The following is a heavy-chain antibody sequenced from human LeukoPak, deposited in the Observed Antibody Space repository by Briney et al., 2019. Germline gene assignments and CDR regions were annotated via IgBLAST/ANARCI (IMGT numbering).Heavy chain of an antibody. CDR1: NGSISSYY. CDR2: IYYSGST. V-gene: IGHV4-59*01. J-gene: IGHJ4*02. CDR3: ARAGATYYDSSGYYY. Sequence: PSETLSLTCTVSNGSISSYYWSWIRQPPGKGLEWIGYIYYSGSTNYNPSLKSRVTISVDTSKNQFSLKLSSVTAADTAVYYCARAGATYYDSSGYYYWGQGTLVTVSS. D-gene: IGHD3-22*01.